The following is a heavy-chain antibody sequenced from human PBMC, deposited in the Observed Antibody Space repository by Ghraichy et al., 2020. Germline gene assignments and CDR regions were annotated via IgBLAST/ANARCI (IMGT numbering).Heavy chain of an antibody. CDR2: IKQDGSEK. V-gene: IGHV3-7*03. CDR3: ARDLVLMTVTTFTPMAYYYYGMDV. CDR1: GFTFSSYW. D-gene: IGHD4-17*01. J-gene: IGHJ6*02. Sequence: ETLSLTCAASGFTFSSYWMSWVRQAPGKGLEWVANIKQDGSEKYYVDSVKGRFTISRDNAKNSLYLQMNSLRAEDTAVYYCARDLVLMTVTTFTPMAYYYYGMDVWGQGTTVTVSS.